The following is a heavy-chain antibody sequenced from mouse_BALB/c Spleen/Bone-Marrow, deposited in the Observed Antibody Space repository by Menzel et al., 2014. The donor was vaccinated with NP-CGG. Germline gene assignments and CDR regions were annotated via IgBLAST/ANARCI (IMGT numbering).Heavy chain of an antibody. D-gene: IGHD2-1*01. CDR2: IDPENGDT. J-gene: IGHJ4*01. CDR1: GFNIKDYY. CDR3: NGNYYAMDY. V-gene: IGHV14-4*02. Sequence: EVQLQQSGAELVRSGASVKLSCTASGFNIKDYYMHWVKQRPEQGLEWIGWIDPENGDTEYAPKFQGKATMTADTSSNIAYLQLSSLTSEDTAVYYCNGNYYAMDYWGQGTSVTVSS.